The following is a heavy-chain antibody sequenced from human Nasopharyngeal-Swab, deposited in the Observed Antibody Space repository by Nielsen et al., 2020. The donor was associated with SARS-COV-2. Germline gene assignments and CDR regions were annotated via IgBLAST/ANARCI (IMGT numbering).Heavy chain of an antibody. CDR1: GFTFSSYW. CDR3: ARRGDYDILTGYHY. J-gene: IGHJ4*02. D-gene: IGHD3-9*01. Sequence: GESLKISCAASGFTFSSYWMHWVRQAPGKGLEWVSRVNSDGSSTSYADSVKGRFTISRDNAKNTLYLQMNSLRAEDTAVYYCARRGDYDILTGYHYWGQGTLVTVSS. CDR2: VNSDGSST. V-gene: IGHV3-74*01.